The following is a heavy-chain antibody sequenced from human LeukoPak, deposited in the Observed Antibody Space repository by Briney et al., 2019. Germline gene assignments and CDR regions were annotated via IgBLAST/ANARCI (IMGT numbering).Heavy chain of an antibody. V-gene: IGHV4-59*01. CDR1: GGSISSYY. Sequence: SETLSLTCTVSGGSISSYYWSWIRQPPGKGLEWIGYIYYSGSTNYNPSLKSRVTISVDTSKNQFSLKLSSVTAADTAVYYCARARGGYYGSSAYYPAPAVDYRGQGTLVTVSS. CDR2: IYYSGST. D-gene: IGHD3-22*01. J-gene: IGHJ4*02. CDR3: ARARGGYYGSSAYYPAPAVDY.